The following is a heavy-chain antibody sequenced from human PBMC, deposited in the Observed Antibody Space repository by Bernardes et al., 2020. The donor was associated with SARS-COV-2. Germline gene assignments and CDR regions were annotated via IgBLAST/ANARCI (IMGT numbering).Heavy chain of an antibody. D-gene: IGHD3-22*01. J-gene: IGHJ4*02. CDR3: ATEHYFDSNGYYFPNPFDC. V-gene: IGHV1-2*02. CDR1: EYIFTAYY. Sequence: ASVKVSCEASEYIFTAYYIHWVRQAPGQGLEWMGWINPNSGATNFAQKFQGRVTMTRDTSISTAYMELSRLRSDDTAVYYCATEHYFDSNGYYFPNPFDCWGQGTLVTVSP. CDR2: INPNSGAT.